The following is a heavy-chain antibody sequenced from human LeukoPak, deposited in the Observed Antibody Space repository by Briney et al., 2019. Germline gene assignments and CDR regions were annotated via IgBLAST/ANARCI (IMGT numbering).Heavy chain of an antibody. J-gene: IGHJ4*02. Sequence: GGSLRLSCAASGFTFSSYSMNWVRQAPGKGLEWVSSISSSSNYIYYADSVKGRFTISRDNAKNSLYLQMNSLRAEDTAVYYCARDRSLGTVWFGPKRYYYFDYWGQGTLVTVSS. D-gene: IGHD3-10*01. V-gene: IGHV3-21*01. CDR2: ISSSSNYI. CDR3: ARDRSLGTVWFGPKRYYYFDY. CDR1: GFTFSSYS.